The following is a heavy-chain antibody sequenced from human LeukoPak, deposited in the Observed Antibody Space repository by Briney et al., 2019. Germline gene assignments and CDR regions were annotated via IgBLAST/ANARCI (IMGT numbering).Heavy chain of an antibody. D-gene: IGHD2-15*01. CDR1: GFTFSSYG. Sequence: PAGSLRLSCAASGFTFSSYGMHWVRQAPGKGLEWVAVIWYDGSNKYYADSVKGRFTISRDNSKNTLYLQMNSLRAEDTAVYYCARDAGYCSGGSCYPGQFDYWGQGTLVTVSS. V-gene: IGHV3-33*01. CDR3: ARDAGYCSGGSCYPGQFDY. J-gene: IGHJ4*02. CDR2: IWYDGSNK.